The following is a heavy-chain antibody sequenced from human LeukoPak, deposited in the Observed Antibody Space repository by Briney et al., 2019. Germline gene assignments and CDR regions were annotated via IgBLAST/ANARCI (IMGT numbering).Heavy chain of an antibody. Sequence: ASVKVSCKASGGTFSSYAISWVRQAPGQGLEWMGGIIPIFGTANYAQKFQGRVTITADESTSTAYMELSSLRSEDTAVYYCARDQGYCSSTSCFPGAEYFQHWGQGTLVTVSS. V-gene: IGHV1-69*13. J-gene: IGHJ1*01. CDR3: ARDQGYCSSTSCFPGAEYFQH. CDR2: IIPIFGTA. CDR1: GGTFSSYA. D-gene: IGHD2-2*01.